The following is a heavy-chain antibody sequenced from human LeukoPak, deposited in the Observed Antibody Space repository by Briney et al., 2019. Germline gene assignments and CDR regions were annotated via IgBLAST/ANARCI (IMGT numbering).Heavy chain of an antibody. V-gene: IGHV3-23*01. D-gene: IGHD6-19*01. J-gene: IGHJ4*02. CDR3: AKGRSGWYSDFDY. CDR2: VSASGGST. Sequence: GGSLRLSCAASGFTFSSYAMSWVRQAPGKGLEWVSAVSASGGSTYYADSVKGRFTISRDNSKNTLSLQMNSLRAEDTAVYYCAKGRSGWYSDFDYWGQGTLVTVSS. CDR1: GFTFSSYA.